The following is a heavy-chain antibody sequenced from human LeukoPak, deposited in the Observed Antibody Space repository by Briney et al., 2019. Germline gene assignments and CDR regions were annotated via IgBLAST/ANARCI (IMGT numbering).Heavy chain of an antibody. CDR2: IYSGGST. J-gene: IGHJ4*02. CDR3: ARGRVGATTVVDY. V-gene: IGHV3-66*01. CDR1: GFTVSSNY. Sequence: GGSLRLSCAASGFTVSSNYMSWVRQAPGKGLEWVSVIYSGGSTYYADSVKGRFTISRDNSKNTLYLQMNSLRAEDTAVYYCARGRVGATTVVDYWGQGTLVTVSS. D-gene: IGHD1-26*01.